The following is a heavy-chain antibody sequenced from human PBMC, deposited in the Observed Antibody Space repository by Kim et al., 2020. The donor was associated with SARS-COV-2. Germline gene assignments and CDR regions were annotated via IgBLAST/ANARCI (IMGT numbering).Heavy chain of an antibody. CDR1: GGSISSYY. CDR3: ARGGSSGYFYWFDP. D-gene: IGHD3-22*01. V-gene: IGHV4-59*01. J-gene: IGHJ5*02. Sequence: SETLSLTCTVSGGSISSYYWNWIRQPPGKGLEWIGYIYYSGSTNYNPSLKSRVTISVDTSKNQFSLNLSSVTAADTAVYYCARGGSSGYFYWFDPWGQGTLVTVSS. CDR2: IYYSGST.